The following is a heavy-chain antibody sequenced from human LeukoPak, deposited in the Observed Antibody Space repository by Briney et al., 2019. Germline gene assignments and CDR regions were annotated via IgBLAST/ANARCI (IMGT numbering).Heavy chain of an antibody. Sequence: GGSLRLSCAASGFTFSSYWMSWVRQAPGKGLQWVAVISHFGSNEYYADSVKGRFTISRDNSKNMLYLQMDSLTTEDTAVYYCAGVELTGVGLDYWGPGTLVTVSS. D-gene: IGHD1-7*01. CDR1: GFTFSSYW. J-gene: IGHJ4*02. CDR3: AGVELTGVGLDY. CDR2: ISHFGSNE. V-gene: IGHV3-30*03.